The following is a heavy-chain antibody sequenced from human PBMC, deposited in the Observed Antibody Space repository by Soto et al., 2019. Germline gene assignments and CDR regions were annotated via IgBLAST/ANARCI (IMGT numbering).Heavy chain of an antibody. Sequence: QLQLQESGPGLVKPSETLSLTCTVSGGSISSSSYYWGWIRQPPGKGLEWIGSIYYSGSTYYNPSLKSRVTISVDTSKNQCSLKLSSVTAADTAVYYCAIHLRQLVGWFDPWGQGTLVTVSS. CDR2: IYYSGST. CDR1: GGSISSSSYY. J-gene: IGHJ5*02. CDR3: AIHLRQLVGWFDP. D-gene: IGHD6-6*01. V-gene: IGHV4-39*01.